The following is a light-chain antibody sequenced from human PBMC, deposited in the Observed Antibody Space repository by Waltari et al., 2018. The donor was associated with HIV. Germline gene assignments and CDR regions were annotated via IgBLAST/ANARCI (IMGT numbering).Light chain of an antibody. CDR1: QTIDDY. V-gene: IGKV1-39*01. J-gene: IGKJ3*01. CDR2: SAT. Sequence: DIQLTQSPSPLSASLGDRVIITCRARQTIDDYVNWYQQKPWKPPKLLIYSATSLQPGVPSRFSGSGSGTDFALTISSLQPEDFAIYYCEQIYTFPLFTFGPGTKVDI. CDR3: EQIYTFPLFT.